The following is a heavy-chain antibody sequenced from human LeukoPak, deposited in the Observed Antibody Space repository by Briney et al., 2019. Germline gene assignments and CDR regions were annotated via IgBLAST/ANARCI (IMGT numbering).Heavy chain of an antibody. D-gene: IGHD5-18*01. V-gene: IGHV3-48*01. J-gene: IGHJ4*02. CDR1: GFTFSSYS. Sequence: GGSLRLSCAASGFTFSSYSMNWVRQAPGKGLEWVSYISSSSSTIYYADSVKGRFTISRDNSENTLYLQMSSLRVEDTAVYYCAKDKYNSGVNYWGQGTLVTVSS. CDR2: ISSSSSTI. CDR3: AKDKYNSGVNY.